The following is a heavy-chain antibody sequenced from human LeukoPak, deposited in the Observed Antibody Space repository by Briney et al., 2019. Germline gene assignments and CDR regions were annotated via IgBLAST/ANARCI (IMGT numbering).Heavy chain of an antibody. CDR3: ARARVPYAYYFDY. J-gene: IGHJ4*02. CDR1: GVSISPYY. D-gene: IGHD2-2*01. V-gene: IGHV4-59*01. CDR2: IFYSGST. Sequence: NPSETLSLTCTVSGVSISPYYWSWIRQPPGKGLEWIGYIFYSGSTNYNPSLKSRVTISVDTSKNQFSLKLTSVTPADTAVYYCARARVPYAYYFDYWGQGILVTVSS.